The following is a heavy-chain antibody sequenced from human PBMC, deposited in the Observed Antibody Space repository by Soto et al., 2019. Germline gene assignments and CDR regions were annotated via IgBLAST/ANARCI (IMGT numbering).Heavy chain of an antibody. D-gene: IGHD3-9*01. J-gene: IGHJ6*02. Sequence: ASVKVSCKASGYTFTSYYMHWVRQAPGQGLEWMGIINPSGGSTSYAQKFQGRVTMTRDTSTSTVYMELSSLRSEDTAVYYCVRGDYDILTGYYGSYYYYYGMDVWGQGTTVTVSS. CDR2: INPSGGST. CDR3: VRGDYDILTGYYGSYYYYYGMDV. V-gene: IGHV1-46*01. CDR1: GYTFTSYY.